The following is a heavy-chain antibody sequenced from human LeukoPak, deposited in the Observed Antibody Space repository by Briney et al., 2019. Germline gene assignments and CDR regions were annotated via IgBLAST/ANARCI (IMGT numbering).Heavy chain of an antibody. CDR2: IYYTGSR. J-gene: IGHJ1*01. D-gene: IGHD3-22*01. Sequence: SETLSLTCVVSGASISSSDWWSWVRQSPGKGLEWIGEIYYTGSRNYNPPLKSRVAMSVDTSKNQFFLKLSSVTAADTAVYFCASPRGDDSGGYYTWYFHHWGQGILVTVSS. V-gene: IGHV4-4*02. CDR3: ASPRGDDSGGYYTWYFHH. CDR1: GASISSSDW.